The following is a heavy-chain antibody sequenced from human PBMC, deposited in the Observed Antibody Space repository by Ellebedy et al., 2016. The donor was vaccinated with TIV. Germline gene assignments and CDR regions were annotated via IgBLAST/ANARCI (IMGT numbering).Heavy chain of an antibody. CDR2: ISSRSTTT. V-gene: IGHV3-48*02. D-gene: IGHD2/OR15-2a*01. Sequence: GESLKISCEVSGFTLSSFSMNWVRQAPGKGLEWVSYISSRSTTTNYADSVKGRFTISRDNAKNSLYLQMNSLRDEDTAVYYCFLRIRRGYWGQGTLVTVSS. J-gene: IGHJ4*02. CDR3: FLRIRRGY. CDR1: GFTLSSFS.